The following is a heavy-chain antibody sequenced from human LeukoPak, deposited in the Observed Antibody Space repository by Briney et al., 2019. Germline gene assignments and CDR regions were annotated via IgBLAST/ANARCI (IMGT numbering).Heavy chain of an antibody. D-gene: IGHD3-3*01. J-gene: IGHJ5*02. CDR2: KKENGSKK. Sequence: GGSLKLPWAASGFTFNIYWRGGSRRAQGKGLEWVANKKENGSKKYYVDSVKGRFTISRDNAKNSLYLQMNSLRAEDTAVYYCARGLSVVMNGGVAIERFDPWGQGTLVTVSS. CDR1: GFTFNIYW. CDR3: ARGLSVVMNGGVAIERFDP. V-gene: IGHV3-7*01.